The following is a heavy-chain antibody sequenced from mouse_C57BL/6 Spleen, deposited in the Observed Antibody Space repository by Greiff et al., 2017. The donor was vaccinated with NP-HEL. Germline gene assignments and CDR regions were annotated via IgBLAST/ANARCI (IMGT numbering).Heavy chain of an antibody. CDR3: ARSGYDSLFDY. V-gene: IGHV1-64*01. CDR1: GYTFTSYW. D-gene: IGHD2-4*01. J-gene: IGHJ2*01. CDR2: IHPNSGST. Sequence: QVQLQQSGAELVKPGASVKLSCKASGYTFTSYWMHWVKQRPGQGLEWIGMIHPNSGSTNYNEKFKSKATLTVDKSSSTAYMQLSSLTSEDSAVYYCARSGYDSLFDYWGQGTTLTVSS.